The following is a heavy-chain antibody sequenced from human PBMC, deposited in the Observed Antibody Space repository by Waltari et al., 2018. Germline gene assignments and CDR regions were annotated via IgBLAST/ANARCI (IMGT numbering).Heavy chain of an antibody. V-gene: IGHV1-24*01. CDR3: ATRGSYSSGWYGP. CDR1: GYTITELS. Sequence: QVQQVQSAAEVKKPGASVKVSCKDSGYTITELSMQWVRQAPGKGLEWVGGLDPEDGEPIYAQKFQGRVTMTEDTATDTAYMELSSLRSEDTAVYYCATRGSYSSGWYGPWGQGTLVTVSS. CDR2: LDPEDGEP. J-gene: IGHJ5*02. D-gene: IGHD6-19*01.